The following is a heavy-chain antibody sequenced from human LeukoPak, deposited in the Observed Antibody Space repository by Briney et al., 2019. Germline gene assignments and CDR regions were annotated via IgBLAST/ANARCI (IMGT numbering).Heavy chain of an antibody. V-gene: IGHV4-34*01. CDR1: GGSFSGYY. CDR3: ARGETTYYYDSSGYYDY. CDR2: INHSGST. Sequence: SETLSLTCAVYGGSFSGYYWSWIRQPPGKGLEWIGEINHSGSTNYNPSLKSRVTISVDTSKNQFSLKLSSVTAADTAVYYCARGETTYYYDSSGYYDYWGQGTLVTVSS. D-gene: IGHD3-22*01. J-gene: IGHJ4*02.